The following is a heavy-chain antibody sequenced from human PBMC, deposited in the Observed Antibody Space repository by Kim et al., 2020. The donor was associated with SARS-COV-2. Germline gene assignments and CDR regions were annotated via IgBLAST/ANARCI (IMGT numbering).Heavy chain of an antibody. CDR2: IIPILDIA. D-gene: IGHD3-3*01. Sequence: SVKVSCKASGGTFSSYAISWVRQAPGQGLEWMGRIIPILDIANYAQKFQGRVTITADKSTSTAYMELSSLRSEDTAVYYFAREESDFRDWGQGTLGTVS. CDR1: GGTFSSYA. J-gene: IGHJ1*01. V-gene: IGHV1-69*04. CDR3: AREESDFRD.